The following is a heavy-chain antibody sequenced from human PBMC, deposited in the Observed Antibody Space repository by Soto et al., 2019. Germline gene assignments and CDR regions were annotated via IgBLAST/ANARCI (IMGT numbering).Heavy chain of an antibody. V-gene: IGHV4-30-4*01. J-gene: IGHJ2*01. CDR3: ARVRSTGYCISTSCLRLRNWYFDP. CDR2: IYYSGST. Sequence: PSETLSLTCTVSGGSISSGDYYWSWIRQPPGKGLEWIGYIYYSGSTYYNPSLKSRVTISVDTSKNQFSLKLISVTAADTAVYYCARVRSTGYCISTSCLRLRNWYFDPWGRGTLVTVSS. CDR1: GGSISSGDYY. D-gene: IGHD2-2*01.